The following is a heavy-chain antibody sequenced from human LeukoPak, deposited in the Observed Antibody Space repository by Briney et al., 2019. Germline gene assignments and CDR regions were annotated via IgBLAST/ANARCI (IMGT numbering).Heavy chain of an antibody. CDR2: IYYSGST. D-gene: IGHD3-3*01. V-gene: IGHV4-59*01. CDR1: GGSISSYY. CDR3: AGSITIFGVVTYLDY. Sequence: PSETLSLTCTVSGGSISSYYWSWIRQPPGKGLEWIGYIYYSGSTNYNPSLKSRVTISVDTSKNQFSLQLSSVTAADTAVYYWAGSITIFGVVTYLDYWGQGTLVTVSS. J-gene: IGHJ4*02.